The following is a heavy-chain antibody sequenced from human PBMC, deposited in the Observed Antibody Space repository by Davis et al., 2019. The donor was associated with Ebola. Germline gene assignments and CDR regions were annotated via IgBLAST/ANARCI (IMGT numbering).Heavy chain of an antibody. CDR2: IYTGDSDT. V-gene: IGHV5-51*01. CDR3: ASLRRTITGMDDGFDI. CDR1: GFRFSSHW. Sequence: TVSCKDSGFRFSSHWIAWVRQMPGKGLEWMGIIYTGDSDTRYSPSFRGQVTISADKSMKTAFLQWSSLKASDSGMYYCASLRRTITGMDDGFDIWGQGTMVTVSS. D-gene: IGHD2-8*02. J-gene: IGHJ3*02.